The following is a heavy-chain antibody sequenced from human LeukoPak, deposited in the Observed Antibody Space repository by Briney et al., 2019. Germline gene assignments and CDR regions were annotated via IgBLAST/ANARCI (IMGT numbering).Heavy chain of an antibody. D-gene: IGHD6-19*01. CDR2: ISSSSSYI. V-gene: IGHV3-21*01. CDR3: ARDRRHSSGWYSSLVGY. Sequence: GGSLRLSCVASGFTFSSYSMNWVRQAPGKGLEWVSSISSSSSYIYYADSVKGRFTISRDNAKNSLYLQMNSLRAEDTAVYYCARDRRHSSGWYSSLVGYWGQGTLVTVSS. CDR1: GFTFSSYS. J-gene: IGHJ4*02.